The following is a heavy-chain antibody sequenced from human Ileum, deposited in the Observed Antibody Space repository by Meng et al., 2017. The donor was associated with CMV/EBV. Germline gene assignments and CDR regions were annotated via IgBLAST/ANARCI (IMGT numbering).Heavy chain of an antibody. V-gene: IGHV1-18*04. CDR3: ARGDDGSGRWYQHGFGLF. CDR1: GYTFINYG. J-gene: IGHJ4*02. D-gene: IGHD6-13*01. CDR2: ISGSNGNT. Sequence: ASVKVSCKTSGYTFINYGITWVRQAPGQGLEWMGWISGSNGNTNYAQKFQGRVTMITDTSTSTAYMELRGLRSDDTAVYYCARGDDGSGRWYQHGFGLFWGQGTLVTVSS.